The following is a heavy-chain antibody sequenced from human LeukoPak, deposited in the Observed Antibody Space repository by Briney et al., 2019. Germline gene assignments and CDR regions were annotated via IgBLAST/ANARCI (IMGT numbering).Heavy chain of an antibody. CDR1: GFTVSDNY. D-gene: IGHD5-24*01. J-gene: IGHJ3*02. CDR3: ARLEMATITHAFDI. V-gene: IGHV3-53*04. Sequence: PGGSLRLSCAASGFTVSDNYMTSVRQAPGKGLEWVSVIYSGGSTYYADSVKGRFTISRHDPKNTLFLQMNSLRPEDTAVYYCARLEMATITHAFDIWGQGAMVTVSS. CDR2: IYSGGST.